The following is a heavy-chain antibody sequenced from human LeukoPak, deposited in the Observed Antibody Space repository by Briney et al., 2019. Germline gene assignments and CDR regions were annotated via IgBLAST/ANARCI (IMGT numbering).Heavy chain of an antibody. D-gene: IGHD3-10*02. J-gene: IGHJ6*04. CDR1: GFTFSRYS. V-gene: IGHV3-21*01. CDR2: ISSSSSYI. CDR3: AELGITMIGGV. Sequence: PGGSLRLSCAASGFTFSRYSMNWVRQAPGKGLEWVSCISSSSSYIYYANSVKGRFTISRDNAKNSLYLQMNSLRAEDTTVYYCAELGITMIGGVWGKGTTVTISS.